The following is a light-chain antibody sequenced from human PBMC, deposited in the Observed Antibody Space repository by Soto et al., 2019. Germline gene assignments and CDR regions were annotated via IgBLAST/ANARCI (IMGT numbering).Light chain of an antibody. CDR2: EDK. J-gene: IGLJ2*01. Sequence: LTQPHSVSASPGKTVTISCTRSSGSIASNYVQWYQQRPGSAPTTVMYEDKQRPSGVPDRFSGSIDSSSNSASLTISGLKAEDEADYYCQSYDSSVVFGGGTQLTVL. CDR1: SGSIASNY. V-gene: IGLV6-57*04. CDR3: QSYDSSVV.